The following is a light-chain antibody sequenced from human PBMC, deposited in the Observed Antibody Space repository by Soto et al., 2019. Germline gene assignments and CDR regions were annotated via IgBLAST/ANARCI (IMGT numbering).Light chain of an antibody. Sequence: DIQMTQSPSSVSASVGDRVTITCRASRDIGTWLAWYQQIPGKAPKLLIFAASTLQNRVPSRFSGSGYGTDFTLTISGLQPEDFATYYCQQASVLPFTFGPGTKVDIK. V-gene: IGKV1-12*01. CDR3: QQASVLPFT. J-gene: IGKJ3*01. CDR2: AAS. CDR1: RDIGTW.